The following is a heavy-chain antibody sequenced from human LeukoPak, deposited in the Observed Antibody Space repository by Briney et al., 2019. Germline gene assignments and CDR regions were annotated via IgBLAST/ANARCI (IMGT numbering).Heavy chain of an antibody. J-gene: IGHJ4*02. CDR1: GGSFTDYY. CDR3: ARAIWYGSGTTAFDY. V-gene: IGHV4-34*01. Sequence: PSETLSLTCAVYGGSFTDYYWSWIRQAPGKGLEWIGRIHHSAGTSYNPSLKSRVTISVDTSKNQFSVKLNSATAADTAVYFCARAIWYGSGTTAFDYWGPGTLVTVSS. D-gene: IGHD3-10*01. CDR2: IHHSAGT.